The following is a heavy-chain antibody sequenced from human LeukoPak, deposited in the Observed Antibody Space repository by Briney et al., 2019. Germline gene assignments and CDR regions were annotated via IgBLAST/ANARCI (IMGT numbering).Heavy chain of an antibody. CDR2: IIPIFGTA. J-gene: IGHJ4*02. CDR1: GYTFTSYD. D-gene: IGHD4-17*01. V-gene: IGHV1-69*13. CDR3: ARGVLDYGDYTSSYYFDY. Sequence: SVKVSCKASGYTFTSYDINWVRQAPGQGLEWMGGIIPIFGTANYAQKFQGRVTITADESTSTAYMELSSLRSEDTAVYYCARGVLDYGDYTSSYYFDYWGQGTLVTVSS.